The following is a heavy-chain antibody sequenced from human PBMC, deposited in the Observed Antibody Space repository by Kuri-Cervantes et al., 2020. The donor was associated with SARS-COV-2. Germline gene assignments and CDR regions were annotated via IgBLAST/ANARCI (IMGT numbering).Heavy chain of an antibody. CDR1: GFTFSSYA. Sequence: GGSLRLSCAASGFTFSSYAMHWVRQAPGKGLEWVAGITYDGSNKYYADSVKGRFTISRDNSKNTLYLQMNSLRAEDTAVYYCAREGTRWLQCDFVWGQGNLVTVSS. D-gene: IGHD5-24*01. J-gene: IGHJ4*02. V-gene: IGHV3-30*04. CDR3: AREGTRWLQCDFV. CDR2: ITYDGSNK.